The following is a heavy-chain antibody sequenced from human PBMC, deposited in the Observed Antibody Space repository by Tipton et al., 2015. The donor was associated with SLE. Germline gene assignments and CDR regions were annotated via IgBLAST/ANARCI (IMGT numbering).Heavy chain of an antibody. V-gene: IGHV4-59*12. Sequence: GLVKPSETLSLTCNVSGVSISGAYWSWIRQPPGKKLEWIGYIHYNRDTNYNPSLKSRVTISIDTSKNQFSLKLNSVTAADTAVYYCARDRYAGYDPLYNWFDPWGQGTLVTVSS. J-gene: IGHJ5*02. CDR3: ARDRYAGYDPLYNWFDP. CDR1: GVSISGAY. CDR2: IHYNRDT. D-gene: IGHD5-12*01.